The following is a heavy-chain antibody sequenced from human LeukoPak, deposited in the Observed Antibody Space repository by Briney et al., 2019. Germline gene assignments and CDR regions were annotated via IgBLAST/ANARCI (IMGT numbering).Heavy chain of an antibody. CDR2: INHSEGT. J-gene: IGHJ3*02. V-gene: IGHV4-34*01. CDR1: GGSFSSYY. D-gene: IGHD1-26*01. CDR3: ARASGSYLRLGAFDI. Sequence: SETLSLTCAVYGGSFSSYYWSWIRQPPGKGLEWIGEINHSEGTNYNPSLKSRVTISVDTSKNQFSLKLSSVTAADTAVYYCARASGSYLRLGAFDIWGQGTMVTVSS.